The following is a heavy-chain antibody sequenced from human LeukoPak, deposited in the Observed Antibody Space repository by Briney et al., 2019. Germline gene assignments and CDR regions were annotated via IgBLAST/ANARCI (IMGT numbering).Heavy chain of an antibody. CDR1: GFTFNRNA. V-gene: IGHV3-23*01. CDR2: IGGSGDKT. Sequence: GGSLRLSCAASGFTFNRNAISWVRQAPGKGLEWVSTIGGSGDKTVYADSVKGRFTISRDNSKNMLHLQMSSLTGEDTALYYCVRRGDASSGWGDHDYWGQRALVTVSS. J-gene: IGHJ4*02. D-gene: IGHD6-19*01. CDR3: VRRGDASSGWGDHDY.